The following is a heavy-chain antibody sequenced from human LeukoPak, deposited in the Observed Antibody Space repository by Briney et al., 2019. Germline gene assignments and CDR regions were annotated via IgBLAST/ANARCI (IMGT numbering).Heavy chain of an antibody. D-gene: IGHD4-17*01. CDR2: IYYSGST. Sequence: SETLSLTCTVSGGSISSYYWSWIRQPPGKGLEWIGYIYYSGSTNYNPSLKSRVTISVDTSKNQFSLKLSSVTAADTAVYYCARTTTVTSNRFDPWGQGTLVTVSS. CDR3: ARTTTVTSNRFDP. CDR1: GGSISSYY. V-gene: IGHV4-59*01. J-gene: IGHJ5*02.